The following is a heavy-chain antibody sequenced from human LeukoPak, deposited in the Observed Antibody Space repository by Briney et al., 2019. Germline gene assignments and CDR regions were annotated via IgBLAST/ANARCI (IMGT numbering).Heavy chain of an antibody. CDR3: LRENNWNDYP. CDR2: IKEDGYGR. J-gene: IGHJ5*02. CDR1: GFTFSRST. V-gene: IGHV3-7*01. Sequence: GASLRLSCAASGFTFSRSTMAWVRQAPGKGLEWLANIKEDGYGRHYGDSVRGRFTISRDNAQNSLYLRMNSLRVEDTAIYYCLRENNWNDYPWGRGILVTVSS. D-gene: IGHD1-20*01.